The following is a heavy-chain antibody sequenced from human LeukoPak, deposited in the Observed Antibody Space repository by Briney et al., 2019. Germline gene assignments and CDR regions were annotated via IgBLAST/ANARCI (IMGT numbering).Heavy chain of an antibody. CDR1: GGSIDSSSYF. Sequence: PSETLSLTCTVSGGSIDSSSYFWGWIRQPPGKGLEWIGTIYYSGSTYYNPSLKSRLTISVDTSKNQFSLKLSSVTAADTALYYCARGPAFQRAYYFDSWAQEPRFPFSS. J-gene: IGHJ4*02. V-gene: IGHV4-39*01. CDR3: ARGPAFQRAYYFDS. D-gene: IGHD3-16*01. CDR2: IYYSGST.